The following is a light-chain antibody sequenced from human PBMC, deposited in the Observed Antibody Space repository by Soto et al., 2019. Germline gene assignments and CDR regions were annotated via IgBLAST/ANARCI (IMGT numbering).Light chain of an antibody. CDR1: SNDVGAYNY. CDR2: EVS. CDR3: SSYTASTTLL. Sequence: QSALTQPASVSGSPGQSITISCTGTSNDVGAYNYVSWYQQHPGKAPKLMSYEVSNRPSGVSNRFSGSKSGNTASLTISGLQAEDEADYYCSSYTASTTLLFGGGTKLTVL. J-gene: IGLJ3*02. V-gene: IGLV2-14*01.